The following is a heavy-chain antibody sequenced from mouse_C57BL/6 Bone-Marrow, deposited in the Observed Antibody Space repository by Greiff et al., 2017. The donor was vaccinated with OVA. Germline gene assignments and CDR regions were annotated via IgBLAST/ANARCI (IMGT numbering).Heavy chain of an antibody. V-gene: IGHV5-17*01. CDR2: ISSGSSTI. CDR1: GFTFTDYG. J-gene: IGHJ1*03. Sequence: DVKLQESGGGLVKPGGSLKLSCAASGFTFTDYGMHWVRQAPEQGLEWVAYISSGSSTIYYADTVKGLFTISRDNAKNTLFLQMTSLRSEDTAMYYCAKINYWYFDVWGTGTTVTVSS. CDR3: AKINYWYFDV.